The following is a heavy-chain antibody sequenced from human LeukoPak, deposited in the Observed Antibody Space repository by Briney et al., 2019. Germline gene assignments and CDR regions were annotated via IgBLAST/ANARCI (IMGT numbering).Heavy chain of an antibody. CDR1: GFTVITND. V-gene: IGHV3-53*01. CDR2: LYSDGNT. J-gene: IGHJ4*02. D-gene: IGHD1-14*01. CDR3: ARGVEPLAANTWAY. Sequence: PGRSLRLSCAASGFTVITNDMTWVRQAPGKGLEWVSVLYSDGNTKYADSVQGRFTISRDNTKNTLYLEMNSLSPDDTAVYYCARGVEPLAANTWAYWGQGTLVTVSS.